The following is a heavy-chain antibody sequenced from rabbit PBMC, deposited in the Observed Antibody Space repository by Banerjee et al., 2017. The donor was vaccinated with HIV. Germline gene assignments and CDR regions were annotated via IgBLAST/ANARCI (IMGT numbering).Heavy chain of an antibody. J-gene: IGHJ4*01. CDR2: ISTLSGST. D-gene: IGHD5-1*01. V-gene: IGHV1S45*01. CDR3: ARGPIKRGDGFNL. Sequence: QEQLEESGGDLVKPEGSLTLTCTASGFSFSSSYWIYWVRQAPEKGLEWIACISTLSGSTYYASWAKGRFTISKTSSTTVTLQMTSLTVADTTTYSCARGPIKRGDGFNLWGQGTLVTVS. CDR1: GFSFSSSYW.